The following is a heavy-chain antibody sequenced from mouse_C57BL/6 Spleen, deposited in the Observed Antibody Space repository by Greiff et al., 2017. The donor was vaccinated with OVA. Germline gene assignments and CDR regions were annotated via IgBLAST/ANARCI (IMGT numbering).Heavy chain of an antibody. D-gene: IGHD4-1*01. CDR1: GFTFSSYA. CDR3: ASHLANWENGYFDY. J-gene: IGHJ2*01. V-gene: IGHV5-4*01. Sequence: EVQLVESGGGLVKPGGSLKLSCAASGFTFSSYAMSWVRQTPEKRLEWVATISDGGSYTYYPANVQGRFNISRDNAKNNLYLQMSHLKSEDTAMYYCASHLANWENGYFDYWGQGTTLTVSS. CDR2: ISDGGSYT.